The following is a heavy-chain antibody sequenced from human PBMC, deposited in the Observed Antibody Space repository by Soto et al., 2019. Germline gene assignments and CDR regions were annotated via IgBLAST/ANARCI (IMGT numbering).Heavy chain of an antibody. CDR2: ISYDGSNK. CDR1: ELTISSYG. V-gene: IGHV3-30*03. CDR3: ARTFEWLTGYDAFDI. J-gene: IGHJ3*02. Sequence: PGGSMRHSNAASELTISSYGMHWIRQEHGKGLEWVAVISYDGSNKYYADSVKGRFTISRDNSKNTLYLQMNSLRAEDTAVYYCARTFEWLTGYDAFDIWGQGTMVTVSS. D-gene: IGHD3-9*01.